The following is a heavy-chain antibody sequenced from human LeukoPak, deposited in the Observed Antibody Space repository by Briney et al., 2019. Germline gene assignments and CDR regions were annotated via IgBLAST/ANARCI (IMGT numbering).Heavy chain of an antibody. CDR3: ARIPDHYYDSSGYYPDD. Sequence: GGSLRLSCAASGFTFSSYSMNWVRQAPGKGLEWVSSISSSSCIYYADSVKGRFTISRDNAKNSLYLQMNSLRAEDTAVYYCARIPDHYYDSSGYYPDDWGQGTLVTVSS. CDR2: ISSSSCI. D-gene: IGHD3-22*01. V-gene: IGHV3-21*01. CDR1: GFTFSSYS. J-gene: IGHJ4*02.